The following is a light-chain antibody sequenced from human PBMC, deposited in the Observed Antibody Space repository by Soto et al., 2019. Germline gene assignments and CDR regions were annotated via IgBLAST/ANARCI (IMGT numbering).Light chain of an antibody. J-gene: IGLJ2*01. CDR2: EVS. V-gene: IGLV2-23*02. CDR3: CSYAGSRIPVV. Sequence: QSVLTQPASVSGSPGQSITISCTGTSSDVGSYNLVSWYQQHPGKAPKLMIYEVSKRPSGVSNRFSGSKSGNTASLTISGLQAEDEADYYCCSYAGSRIPVVFGGGTKLTVL. CDR1: SSDVGSYNL.